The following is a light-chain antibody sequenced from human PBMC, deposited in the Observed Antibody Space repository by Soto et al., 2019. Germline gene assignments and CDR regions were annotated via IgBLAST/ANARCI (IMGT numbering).Light chain of an antibody. J-gene: IGKJ1*01. CDR3: QPYNSLWT. CDR1: QSISSW. V-gene: IGKV1-5*03. CDR2: KAS. Sequence: DIQMTQSPSTLSASVGDRVTITCRASQSISSWLAWYQQKPGKAPKLLIYKASSLESGVPSRFSGSGSGTEFTLPISSLQPDEFATYYCQPYNSLWTFGQGTKVEIK.